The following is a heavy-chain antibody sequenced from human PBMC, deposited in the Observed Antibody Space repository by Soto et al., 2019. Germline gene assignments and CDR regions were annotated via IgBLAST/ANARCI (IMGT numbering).Heavy chain of an antibody. CDR3: ATIGQITSSWYNPEFQH. CDR1: SGSISSGGHY. V-gene: IGHV4-31*03. CDR2: IYYNGAT. D-gene: IGHD6-13*01. J-gene: IGHJ1*01. Sequence: QVQLQESGPGLVKPSQTLSVTCTVSSGSISSGGHYWSWIRQHPGKGLEWMGDIYYNGATTYKPSPTRRLAISRDTTKTQFSPRLTSVTAADTAVYFCATIGQITSSWYNPEFQHWGQGTLVTVSS.